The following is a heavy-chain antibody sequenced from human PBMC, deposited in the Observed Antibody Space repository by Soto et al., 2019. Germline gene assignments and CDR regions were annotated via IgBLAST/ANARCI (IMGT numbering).Heavy chain of an antibody. J-gene: IGHJ6*02. D-gene: IGHD3-10*01. V-gene: IGHV4-4*07. Sequence: PSETLSLTCTVSGGSISSYYWSWIRQPAGKGLEWIGRIYTSGSTNYNPSLKSRVTMSVDTSKNQFSLKLSSVTAADTAVYYCPREHHTVRGVTLYYYYYGMDVWGQGTTVTGS. CDR2: IYTSGST. CDR3: PREHHTVRGVTLYYYYYGMDV. CDR1: GGSISSYY.